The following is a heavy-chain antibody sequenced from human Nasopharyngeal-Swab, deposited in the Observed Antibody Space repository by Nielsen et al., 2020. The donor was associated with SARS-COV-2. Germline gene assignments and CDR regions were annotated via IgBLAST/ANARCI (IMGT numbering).Heavy chain of an antibody. CDR2: IYYSGST. J-gene: IGHJ6*02. CDR1: GGSISSSSYY. V-gene: IGHV4-39*01. D-gene: IGHD6-19*01. CDR3: ACRLGYSSGWAPLGYYYYGMDV. Sequence: GSLRLSCTVSGGSISSSSYYWGWIRQPPGKGLEWIGSIYYSGSTYYNPSLKSRVTISVDTSKNQFSLKLSSVTAADTAVYYCACRLGYSSGWAPLGYYYYGMDVWGQGTTVTVSS.